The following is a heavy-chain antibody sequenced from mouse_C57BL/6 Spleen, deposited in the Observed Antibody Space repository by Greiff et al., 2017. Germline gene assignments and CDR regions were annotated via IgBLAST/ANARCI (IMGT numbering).Heavy chain of an antibody. J-gene: IGHJ2*01. V-gene: IGHV5-4*01. CDR1: GFTFSSYA. CDR2: ISDGGSYT. CDR3: ARDISNFFDY. D-gene: IGHD1-1*01. Sequence: EVHLVESGGGLVKPGGSLKLSCAASGFTFSSYAMSWVRQTPEKRLEWVATISDGGSYTYYPDNVKGRFTISRDNAKNNLYLQMSHLKSEDTAMYYCARDISNFFDYWGQGTTLTVSS.